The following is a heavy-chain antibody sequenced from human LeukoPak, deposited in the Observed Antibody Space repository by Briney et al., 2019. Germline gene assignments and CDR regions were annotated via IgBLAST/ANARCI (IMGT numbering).Heavy chain of an antibody. V-gene: IGHV1-2*02. CDR1: GYTFTGYY. CDR2: INPNSGGT. CDR3: ARDLGEYYGSGSYTTDDY. D-gene: IGHD3-10*01. Sequence: ASVKVSCKASGYTFTGYYMHWVRQAPGQGLEWMGWINPNSGGTNYAQKFQGRVTMTRDTSISTAYMELSRLRSDDTAVYYCARDLGEYYGSGSYTTDDYWGQGTLVTVSS. J-gene: IGHJ4*02.